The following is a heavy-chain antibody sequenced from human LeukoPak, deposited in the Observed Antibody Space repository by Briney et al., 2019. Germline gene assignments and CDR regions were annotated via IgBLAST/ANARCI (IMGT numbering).Heavy chain of an antibody. CDR1: GGSISSYY. CDR3: AREPHIVVVTAIRKDHSDAFDI. CDR2: IYYSGST. D-gene: IGHD2-21*02. V-gene: IGHV4-59*12. Sequence: SETLSLTCTVSGGSISSYYWSWIRQPPGKGLEWIGSIYYSGSTYYNPSLKSRVTISVDTSKNQFSLKLSSVTAADTAVYYCAREPHIVVVTAIRKDHSDAFDIWGQGTMVTVSS. J-gene: IGHJ3*02.